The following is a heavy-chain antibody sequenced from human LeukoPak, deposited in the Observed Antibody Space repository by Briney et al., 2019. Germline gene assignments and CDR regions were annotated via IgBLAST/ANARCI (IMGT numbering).Heavy chain of an antibody. J-gene: IGHJ4*02. V-gene: IGHV3-15*01. CDR1: GFTSIHAW. CDR2: IQSKTDGGTT. CDR3: TTAPGISADGMATFDY. D-gene: IGHD6-13*01. Sequence: GGSLRLSCAASGFTSIHAWMTWVRQAPGKGLEWVGRIQSKTDGGTTDYAAPVKGRFTISRDDSKNTLYLQMNSLKTEDAAVYYCTTAPGISADGMATFDYWGQGTLVTVSS.